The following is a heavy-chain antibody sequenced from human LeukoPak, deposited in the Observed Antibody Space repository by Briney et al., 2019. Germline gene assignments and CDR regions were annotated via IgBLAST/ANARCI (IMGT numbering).Heavy chain of an antibody. CDR1: GFTFDDYG. V-gene: IGHV3-20*04. D-gene: IGHD5-24*01. Sequence: GGSLRLSCAASGFTFDDYGMSWVRQAPGKGLEWVSGINWNGGSTGYADSVKGRFTISRDNAKNSLYLQMNSLRAEDTAVYYCARRDLQVGYYYYYYMDVWGKGTTVTVSS. CDR3: ARRDLQVGYYYYYYMDV. CDR2: INWNGGST. J-gene: IGHJ6*03.